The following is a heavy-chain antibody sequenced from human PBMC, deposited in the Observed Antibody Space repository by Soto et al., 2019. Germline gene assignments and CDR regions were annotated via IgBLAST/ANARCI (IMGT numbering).Heavy chain of an antibody. J-gene: IGHJ6*02. CDR2: MNSDGSSA. CDR3: VRRGYYDTSGYYGYYYYGMDV. D-gene: IGHD3-22*01. V-gene: IGHV3-74*01. CDR1: GVTFSNYW. Sequence: EVQLVESGGGLVQPGGSLRLSCAASGVTFSNYWRYWVRQVPGKGPGCVSHMNSDGSSANYADSVKGRFTISRDNAKTTLYLQMNSLRAEDTAVYYCVRRGYYDTSGYYGYYYYGMDVWGQGTTVTVSS.